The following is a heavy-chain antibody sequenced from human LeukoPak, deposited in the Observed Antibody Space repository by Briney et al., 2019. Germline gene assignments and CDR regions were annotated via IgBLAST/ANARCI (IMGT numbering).Heavy chain of an antibody. CDR3: ARHGSGSYYPEY. J-gene: IGHJ4*02. D-gene: IGHD3-10*01. V-gene: IGHV4-4*07. CDR2: IYTSGST. Sequence: SETLSLTCSVSGGSISFYYWSWIRQPAGKGLEWIGRIYTSGSTNYNPSLKSRVTISVDTSKNQFSLKLSSVTAADTAVYYCARHGSGSYYPEYWGQGTLVTVSS. CDR1: GGSISFYY.